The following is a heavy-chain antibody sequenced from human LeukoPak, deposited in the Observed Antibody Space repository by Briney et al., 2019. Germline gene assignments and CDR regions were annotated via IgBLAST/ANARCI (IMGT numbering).Heavy chain of an antibody. CDR3: ARLGAYGDYVDAFDI. Sequence: GGSLRLSCAASGFTFSSYWMHWVRQAPGKGLVWVSRINNDGSSTNYADSVKGRFTISRDNAKNTLYLQMNSLRAEDTAVYYCARLGAYGDYVDAFDIWGQGTMVTVSS. CDR2: INNDGSST. J-gene: IGHJ3*02. V-gene: IGHV3-74*01. CDR1: GFTFSSYW. D-gene: IGHD4-17*01.